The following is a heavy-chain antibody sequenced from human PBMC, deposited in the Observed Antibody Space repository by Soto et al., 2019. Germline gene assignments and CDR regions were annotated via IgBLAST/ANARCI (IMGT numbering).Heavy chain of an antibody. Sequence: ETLTLSCTFSRGSVSSKNYSSGEIRQSPGKELEWTGAIYSCENSSYNPSLLSRVTTSVDTPKNEIYLRLRPVTAAATPVYKDAKRDGCCVTANGRACYGMDVWGQGTTLT. J-gene: IGHJ6*02. CDR3: AKRDGCCVTANGRACYGMDV. CDR1: RGSVSSKNYS. CDR2: IYSCENS. V-gene: IGHV4-39*01. D-gene: IGHD2-2*03.